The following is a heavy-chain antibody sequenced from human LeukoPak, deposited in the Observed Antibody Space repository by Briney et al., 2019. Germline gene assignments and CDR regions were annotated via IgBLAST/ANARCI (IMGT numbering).Heavy chain of an antibody. V-gene: IGHV1-69*04. CDR2: IIPIVGIA. CDR1: GGTFSSYA. CDR3: ARGLLVGTGNYYYYYMDV. J-gene: IGHJ6*03. D-gene: IGHD1-1*01. Sequence: SVKVSCKASGGTFSSYAISWVRQAPGQGLEWMGRIIPIVGIANYAQKFQGRVTITADKSTSTAYMELSSLRSEDTAVYYCARGLLVGTGNYYYYYMDVWGKGTTVTVSS.